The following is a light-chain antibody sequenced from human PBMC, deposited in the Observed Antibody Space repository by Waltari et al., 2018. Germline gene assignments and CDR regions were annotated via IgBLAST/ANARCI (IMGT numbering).Light chain of an antibody. CDR2: DAS. CDR1: QTISSW. CDR3: QQYNSYSPYT. V-gene: IGKV1-5*01. J-gene: IGKJ2*01. Sequence: MTQSPSTLSASVGDRVTIPCRASQTISSWLAWYQQKPGKAPKLLIYDASSLESGVPSRFSGSGSGTEFTLTISSLQPDDFATYYCQQYNSYSPYTFGQGTKLEIK.